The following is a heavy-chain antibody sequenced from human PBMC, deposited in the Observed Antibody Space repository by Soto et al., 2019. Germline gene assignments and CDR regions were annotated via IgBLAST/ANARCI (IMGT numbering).Heavy chain of an antibody. CDR3: ARTNLLRXLEWLTPSTEYYYGMDV. J-gene: IGHJ6*02. V-gene: IGHV3-30-3*01. CDR2: ISYDGSNK. D-gene: IGHD3-3*01. CDR1: GFTFSSYA. Sequence: GGSLRLSCAASGFTFSSYAMHWVRQAPGKGLEWVAVISYDGSNKYYADSVKGRFTISRDNSKNTLYLQMNSLRAEDTAVYYCARTNLLRXLEWLTPSTEYYYGMDVWGQGTTVTVSS.